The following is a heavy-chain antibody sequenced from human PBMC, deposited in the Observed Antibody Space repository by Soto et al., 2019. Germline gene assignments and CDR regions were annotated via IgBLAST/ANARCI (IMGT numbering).Heavy chain of an antibody. CDR2: ISYDGSNK. D-gene: IGHD2-15*01. Sequence: GGSLRLSCVASGFTFSSYAMHWVRQAPGKGLEWVAVISYDGSNKYYADSVKGRFTISRDNSKNTLYLQMNSLRAEDTAVYYCARDPSGGSYLDYWGQGTLVTVSS. J-gene: IGHJ4*02. CDR1: GFTFSSYA. V-gene: IGHV3-30-3*01. CDR3: ARDPSGGSYLDY.